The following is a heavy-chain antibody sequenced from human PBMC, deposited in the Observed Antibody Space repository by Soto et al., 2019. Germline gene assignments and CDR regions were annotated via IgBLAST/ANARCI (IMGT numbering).Heavy chain of an antibody. D-gene: IGHD6-19*01. CDR1: GYTLTSYD. CDR3: ARGFYSSGWYFRWFDP. V-gene: IGHV1-8*01. CDR2: MNPNSGNT. Sequence: ASVKVSCKASGYTLTSYDINWVRQATGQGLEWMGWMNPNSGNTGYAQKFQGRVTMTRNTSISTAYMELSSLRSEDTAVYYCARGFYSSGWYFRWFDPWGQGTLVTVSS. J-gene: IGHJ5*02.